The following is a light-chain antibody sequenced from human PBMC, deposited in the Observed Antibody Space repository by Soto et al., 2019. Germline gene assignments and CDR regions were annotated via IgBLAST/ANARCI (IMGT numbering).Light chain of an antibody. Sequence: QSVLTQPPSVSGAPGQRVTISCTGSSSNIGAGYDVHWYQQLPGTAPKLLIYGNSNRPSGVPDRISGSESGTSASLAITGLQAEDEAEYYCQSYDSSLSGYVVFGGGTQLTVL. CDR2: GNS. J-gene: IGLJ2*01. CDR3: QSYDSSLSGYVV. V-gene: IGLV1-40*01. CDR1: SSNIGAGYD.